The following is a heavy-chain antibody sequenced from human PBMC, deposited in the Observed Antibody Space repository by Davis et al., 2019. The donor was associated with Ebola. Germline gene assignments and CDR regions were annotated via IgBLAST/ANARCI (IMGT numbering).Heavy chain of an antibody. CDR3: ARGKYSITMIVVVITDFDY. J-gene: IGHJ4*02. D-gene: IGHD3-22*01. CDR2: INAGNGNT. V-gene: IGHV1-3*01. CDR1: GYTFTSYA. Sequence: AASVKVSCKASGYTFTSYAMHWVRQAPGQRLEWMGWINAGNGNTKYSQKFQGRVTITRDTSASTAYMELSSLRSEDTAVYYRARGKYSITMIVVVITDFDYWGQGTLVTVSS.